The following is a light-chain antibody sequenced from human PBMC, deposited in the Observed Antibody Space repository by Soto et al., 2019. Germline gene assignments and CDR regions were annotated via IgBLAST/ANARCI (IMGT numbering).Light chain of an antibody. CDR2: DAS. Sequence: EVVITQSPCTLSLSPGERATLSCRASQSVSSNLAWYQQKPGQAPRPLIYDASNRATGIPARFSGSGSGTEFTLTISSLQSEDFAVYYCQQYNNWPRTFGQGTKVDIK. CDR3: QQYNNWPRT. CDR1: QSVSSN. J-gene: IGKJ1*01. V-gene: IGKV3-15*01.